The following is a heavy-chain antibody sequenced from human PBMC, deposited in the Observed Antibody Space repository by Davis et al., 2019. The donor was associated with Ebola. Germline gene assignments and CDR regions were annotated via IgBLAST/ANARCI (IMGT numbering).Heavy chain of an antibody. CDR2: ISAYNGNT. D-gene: IGHD3-10*01. Sequence: ASVKVSCKASGGTFSSYAISWVRQAPGQGLEWMRWISAYNGNTNYAQKLQGRVTMTTDTSTSTAYMELRSLRSDDTAVYYCARAPAWSAINYYCFDYWGQGTLVTVSS. J-gene: IGHJ4*02. CDR1: GGTFSSYA. V-gene: IGHV1-18*01. CDR3: ARAPAWSAINYYCFDY.